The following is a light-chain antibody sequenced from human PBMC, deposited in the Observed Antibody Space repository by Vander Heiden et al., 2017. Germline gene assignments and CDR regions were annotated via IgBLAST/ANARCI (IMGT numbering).Light chain of an antibody. CDR1: SSNIGAGYD. CDR3: QSYDNSLSGFWV. V-gene: IGLV1-40*01. Sequence: QSVLTQPPSVSGAPGQRVTISCTGSSSNIGAGYDVHWYQQLPGTAPKLLIFANINRPSGVPDRFSGSKSGTSASRAITGLQVEEEADYYCQSYDNSLSGFWVFGGGTKLTVL. CDR2: ANI. J-gene: IGLJ3*02.